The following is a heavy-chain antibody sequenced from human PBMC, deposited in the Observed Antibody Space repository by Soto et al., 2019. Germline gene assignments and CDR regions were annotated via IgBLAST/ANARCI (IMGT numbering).Heavy chain of an antibody. D-gene: IGHD2-8*02. CDR1: GFTVSSNY. Sequence: WGSLRLSCAASGFTVSSNYMSWVRQAPGKGLEWVSVIYSGGSTYYADSVKGRFTISRDNSKNTLYLQMNSLRAGDTAVYYCARVSSGGEVYTPSDYLTHWGQGTLVTDSS. J-gene: IGHJ1*01. CDR2: IYSGGST. CDR3: ARVSSGGEVYTPSDYLTH. V-gene: IGHV3-53*01.